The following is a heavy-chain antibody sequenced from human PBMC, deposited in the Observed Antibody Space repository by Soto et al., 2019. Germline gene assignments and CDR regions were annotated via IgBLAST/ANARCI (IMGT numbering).Heavy chain of an antibody. CDR1: ISSFPSYW. Sequence: SXESLKISCKGSISSFPSYWIIWVGQIPGKGLERMGSINPGDSYTNYSAAFQCHVNISADKSISTSYLQWSSLKASDTDMYYCARGRHYGGSFSGMDFWGHVTTVTLSS. CDR2: INPGDSYT. J-gene: IGHJ6*02. D-gene: IGHD4-17*01. CDR3: ARGRHYGGSFSGMDF. V-gene: IGHV5-10-1*01.